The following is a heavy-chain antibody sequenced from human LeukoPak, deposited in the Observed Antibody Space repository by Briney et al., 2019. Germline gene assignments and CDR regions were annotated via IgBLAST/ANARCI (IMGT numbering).Heavy chain of an antibody. J-gene: IGHJ4*02. CDR2: IYSGGST. D-gene: IGHD3-22*01. CDR3: ARGNYYDSSVGY. CDR1: EFSVGSNY. Sequence: GGSLRLSCAASEFSVGSNYMTWVRQAPGKGLEWVSVIYSGGSTYYADSVKGRFTISRDNSKNTLYLQMNSLRTEDTAVYYCARGNYYDSSVGYWGQGTLVTVSS. V-gene: IGHV3-66*01.